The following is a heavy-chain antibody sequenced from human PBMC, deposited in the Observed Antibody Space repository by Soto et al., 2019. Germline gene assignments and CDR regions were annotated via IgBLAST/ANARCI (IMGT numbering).Heavy chain of an antibody. CDR3: ARQGFLEWLLMDV. J-gene: IGHJ6*04. CDR2: IYNSGST. V-gene: IGHV4-59*08. Sequence: PSETLSLTCTVSGGSISSYYWSWIRQPPGKGLEWIGYIYNSGSTNYNPSLKSRVTISVDTSKNQFSLKLSSVTAADTAVYYCARQGFLEWLLMDVWGKGTAVTVSS. D-gene: IGHD3-3*01. CDR1: GGSISSYY.